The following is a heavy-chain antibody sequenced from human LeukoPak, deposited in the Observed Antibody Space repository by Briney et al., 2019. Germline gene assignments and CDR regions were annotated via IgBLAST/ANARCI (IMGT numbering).Heavy chain of an antibody. J-gene: IGHJ6*02. CDR3: AHSIHGAGTSYLSYYYGMDV. D-gene: IGHD3-10*01. CDR2: IYWNDDK. V-gene: IGHV2-5*01. CDR1: GFSLSTSGVG. Sequence: SGPTLVNPTQTLTLTCTFSGFSLSTSGVGVGWIRQPPGKALEWLALIYWNDDKRYSPSLKSRLTITKDTSKNQVVLTLTNMDPVDTATYYCAHSIHGAGTSYLSYYYGMDVWGQGTTVTVSS.